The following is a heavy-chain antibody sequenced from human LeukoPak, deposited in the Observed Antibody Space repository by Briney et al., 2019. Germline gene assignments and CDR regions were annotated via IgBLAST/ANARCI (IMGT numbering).Heavy chain of an antibody. CDR3: ARDARVAPAAIWYYYGMDV. Sequence: SETLSLTCTVSGGSISSYYWSWIRQPAGNGLEWIGRIYTSGSTNYNPSLKSRVTMSVDTSKNQFSLKLSSVTAADTAVYYCARDARVAPAAIWYYYGMDVWGQGTTVTVSS. J-gene: IGHJ6*02. V-gene: IGHV4-4*07. D-gene: IGHD2-2*01. CDR2: IYTSGST. CDR1: GGSISSYY.